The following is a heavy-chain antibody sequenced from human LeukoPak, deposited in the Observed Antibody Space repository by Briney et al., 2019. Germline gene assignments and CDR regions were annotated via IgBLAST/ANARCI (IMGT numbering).Heavy chain of an antibody. CDR1: GFTVSSNY. Sequence: GGSLRLSCAASGFTVSSNYMSWVRQAPGKGLEWVPVISGSGGATYYADSVKGRFTISRDNSMTTLYLQMNSLRAEDTAVYYCAKMYSTSTHGMDVWGQGTTVTVS. D-gene: IGHD6-6*01. J-gene: IGHJ6*02. CDR2: ISGSGGAT. V-gene: IGHV3-23*01. CDR3: AKMYSTSTHGMDV.